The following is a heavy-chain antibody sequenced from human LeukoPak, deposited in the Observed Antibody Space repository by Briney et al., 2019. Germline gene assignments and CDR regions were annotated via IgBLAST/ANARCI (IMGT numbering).Heavy chain of an antibody. CDR1: GGSISGYY. J-gene: IGHJ6*03. CDR3: ASEGVGATNYFYYYYYMDV. CDR2: INHSGST. D-gene: IGHD1-26*01. Sequence: SETLSLTCAVYGGSISGYYWSWIRQPPGKGLEWIGEINHSGSTNYNPSLKSRVTISVDTSKNQFSLKLSSVTAADTAVYYCASEGVGATNYFYYYYYMDVWGKGTTVTVSS. V-gene: IGHV4-34*01.